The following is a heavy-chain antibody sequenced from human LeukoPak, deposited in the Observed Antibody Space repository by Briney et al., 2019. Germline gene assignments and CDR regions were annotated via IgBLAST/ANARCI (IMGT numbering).Heavy chain of an antibody. V-gene: IGHV3-30*03. Sequence: GGSLRLSCAASGIAFSTYGMHWVRQAPGKGLEWVAVISHDGSNKNYADSVKGRFGISRDNSKNTLYLQMNSLRAEDTAVYYCAILRDGYNPRILDMWGQGTMVTVSS. CDR2: ISHDGSNK. CDR1: GIAFSTYG. CDR3: AILRDGYNPRILDM. D-gene: IGHD5-24*01. J-gene: IGHJ3*02.